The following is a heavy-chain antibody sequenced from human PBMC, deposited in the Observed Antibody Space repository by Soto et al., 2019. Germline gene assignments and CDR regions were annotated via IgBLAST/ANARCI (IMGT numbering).Heavy chain of an antibody. D-gene: IGHD2-15*01. CDR2: IRTKDNSYAT. CDR1: GFTFSGSA. Sequence: EVQLVESGGGVVQPGDSLKLSCAASGFTFSGSAMHWVRQASGKGLEWVGRIRTKDNSYATAYAAAIKGRFTISKEDSENTAYLQMDSLKTEATAVYYCARLSCSGGSCYDYWGQGTLVTVSS. V-gene: IGHV3-73*02. J-gene: IGHJ4*02. CDR3: ARLSCSGGSCYDY.